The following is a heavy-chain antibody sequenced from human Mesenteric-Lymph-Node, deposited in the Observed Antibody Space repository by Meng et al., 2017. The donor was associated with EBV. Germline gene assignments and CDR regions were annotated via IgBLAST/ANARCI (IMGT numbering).Heavy chain of an antibody. V-gene: IGHV4-30-4*01. CDR1: SGAVNNDASY. D-gene: IGHD2/OR15-2a*01. CDR3: ASGLLHTSMPY. J-gene: IGHJ4*02. Sequence: QVQLQEAGPGLVKPSQTLSLTCTVSSGAVNNDASYWTWVRQSPEKGLEWIVYNYSSGITYYNPSLKSRVSISTDTSINQFSLKLTSVTAADTAVYYCASGLLHTSMPYWGQGILVTVSS. CDR2: NYSSGIT.